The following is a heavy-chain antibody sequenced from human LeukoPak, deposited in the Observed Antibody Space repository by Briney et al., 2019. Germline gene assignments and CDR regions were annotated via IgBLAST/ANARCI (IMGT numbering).Heavy chain of an antibody. CDR1: GITFNYAW. D-gene: IGHD2-8*02. CDR2: IKSKADGGTT. CDR3: AALGTGFFNY. Sequence: GGSLRLSCAASGITFNYAWMTWVRQAPGKGLEWVARIKSKADGGTTEYVAPVKGRFTISRDDSQNMLYLQMNSLNTVDSAVYYCAALGTGFFNYWGQGTLVTVSS. V-gene: IGHV3-15*01. J-gene: IGHJ4*02.